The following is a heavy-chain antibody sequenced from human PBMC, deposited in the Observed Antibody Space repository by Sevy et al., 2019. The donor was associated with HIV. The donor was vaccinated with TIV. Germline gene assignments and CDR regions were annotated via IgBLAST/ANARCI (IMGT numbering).Heavy chain of an antibody. CDR2: IYPSGST. Sequence: SETLSLTCTVSGGSFNTYYWSWIRQPAGKGLEWIGRIYPSGSTDYSPSLKSRVTMSVDTSKNQFSLKLSSVTAADTAVYYCARERWSAHFDYWGQGTLVTVSS. CDR1: GGSFNTYY. D-gene: IGHD1-26*01. CDR3: ARERWSAHFDY. V-gene: IGHV4-4*07. J-gene: IGHJ4*02.